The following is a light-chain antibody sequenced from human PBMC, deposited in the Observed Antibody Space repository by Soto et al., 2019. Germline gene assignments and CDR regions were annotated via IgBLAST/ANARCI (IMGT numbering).Light chain of an antibody. CDR2: SNN. CDR1: SSNIGRTS. Sequence: QSALTQPPSASGTPGQRVTIPCSGSSSNIGRTSVNWYRQFPGTAPKLLIYSNNQRPSGVPDRFSGSKSGTSASLAISGLQSEDEADYYCAAWDDSLNGWVFGGGTKLTVL. CDR3: AAWDDSLNGWV. V-gene: IGLV1-44*01. J-gene: IGLJ3*02.